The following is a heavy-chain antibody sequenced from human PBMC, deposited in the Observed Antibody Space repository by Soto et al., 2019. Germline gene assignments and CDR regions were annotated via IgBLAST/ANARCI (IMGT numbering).Heavy chain of an antibody. CDR1: GGSFSGYY. J-gene: IGHJ4*02. CDR2: INHSGST. D-gene: IGHD3-10*01. CDR3: ARTYYYGSGSSGAVRY. V-gene: IGHV4-34*01. Sequence: SETLSLTCAVYGGSFSGYYWSWIRQPPGKGLEWIGEINHSGSTNYNPSLKSRVTISVDTSKNQFSLKLSSVTAADTAVYYCARTYYYGSGSSGAVRYWGQGTLVTVSS.